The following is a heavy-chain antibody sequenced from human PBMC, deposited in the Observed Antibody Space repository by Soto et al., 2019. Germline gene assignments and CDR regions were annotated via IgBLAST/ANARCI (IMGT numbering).Heavy chain of an antibody. CDR1: GFTFSSYS. CDR2: ISSSSSTI. D-gene: IGHD2-21*02. Sequence: GSLRLSCAASGFTFSSYSMNWVRQAPGKGLEWVSYISSSSSTIYYADSVKGRFTISRDNAKNSLYLQMNSLRDEDTAVYYCARGVHPRSCGGDSYPRWGQGTLVTVSS. J-gene: IGHJ4*02. V-gene: IGHV3-48*02. CDR3: ARGVHPRSCGGDSYPR.